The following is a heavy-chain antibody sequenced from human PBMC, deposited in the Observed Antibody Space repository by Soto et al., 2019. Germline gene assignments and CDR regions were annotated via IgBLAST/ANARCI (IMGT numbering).Heavy chain of an antibody. Sequence: ASVKVSCKASGYTFTSYYMHWVRQAPGQGLEWMGIINPSGGSTSYAQKFQGRVTMTRDTSTSTVYMELSSLRSEDTAVYYCAREAAPAATPYYYYYGMDVWGQGTTVTSP. CDR3: AREAAPAATPYYYYYGMDV. D-gene: IGHD2-15*01. V-gene: IGHV1-46*01. CDR2: INPSGGST. CDR1: GYTFTSYY. J-gene: IGHJ6*02.